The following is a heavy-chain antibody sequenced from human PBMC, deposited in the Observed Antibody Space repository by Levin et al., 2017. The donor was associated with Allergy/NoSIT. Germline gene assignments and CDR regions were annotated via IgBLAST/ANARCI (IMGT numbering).Heavy chain of an antibody. Sequence: ASVKVSCKASGYTFTGYYMHWVRQAPGQGLEWMGWINPNSGGTNYAQKFQGRVTMTRDTSISTAYMELSRLRSDDTAVYYCARDYMGVVRGVIIKGSFDPWGQGTLVTVSS. J-gene: IGHJ5*02. CDR3: ARDYMGVVRGVIIKGSFDP. V-gene: IGHV1-2*02. CDR2: INPNSGGT. CDR1: GYTFTGYY. D-gene: IGHD3-10*01.